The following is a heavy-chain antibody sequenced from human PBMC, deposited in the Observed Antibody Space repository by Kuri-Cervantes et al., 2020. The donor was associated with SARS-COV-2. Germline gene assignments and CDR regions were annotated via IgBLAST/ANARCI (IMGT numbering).Heavy chain of an antibody. CDR2: ISAYNGNT. D-gene: IGHD3-9*01. CDR3: ARDRGYDILTGYYSFDY. Sequence: ASVKVSCKASGYTFTRYGISWVRQAPGQGLEWMGWISAYNGNTNYAQKFQGRVTMTTDTSTSTAYMELRSLRSDDAAVYYCARDRGYDILTGYYSFDYWGQGTLVTVSS. V-gene: IGHV1-18*04. CDR1: GYTFTRYG. J-gene: IGHJ4*02.